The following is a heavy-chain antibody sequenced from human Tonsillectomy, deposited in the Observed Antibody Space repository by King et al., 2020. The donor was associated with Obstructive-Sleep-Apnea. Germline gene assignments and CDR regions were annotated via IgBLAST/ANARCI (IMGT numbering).Heavy chain of an antibody. Sequence: VQLVESGAEVKKPGASMKVSCKASGYTFSGYYTHWVRQAPGQGLEHMGWINPNSGGTNYAQKFQGRVTMTRDTSITTAYMELSRLRSDDTAVYYCARDYGDYVGVDYWGQGTLVTVSS. CDR3: ARDYGDYVGVDY. CDR1: GYTFSGYY. CDR2: INPNSGGT. D-gene: IGHD4-17*01. J-gene: IGHJ4*02. V-gene: IGHV1-2*02.